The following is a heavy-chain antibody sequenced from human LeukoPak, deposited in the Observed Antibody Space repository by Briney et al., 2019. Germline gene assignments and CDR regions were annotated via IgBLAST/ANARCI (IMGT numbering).Heavy chain of an antibody. D-gene: IGHD6-13*01. CDR3: ASSLGRYSSSWYFGY. Sequence: SETLSLTCTVSGGSISSGGYYWSWIRQHPGMGLEWIGYIYYSGSTYYNPSLKSRVTISVDTSKNQFSLKLSSVTAADTAVYPCASSLGRYSSSWYFGYWGQGTLVTVSS. CDR1: GGSISSGGYY. J-gene: IGHJ4*02. V-gene: IGHV4-31*03. CDR2: IYYSGST.